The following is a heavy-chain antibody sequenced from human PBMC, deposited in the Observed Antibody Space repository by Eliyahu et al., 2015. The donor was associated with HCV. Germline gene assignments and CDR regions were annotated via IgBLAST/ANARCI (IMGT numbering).Heavy chain of an antibody. CDR3: ASGGGGIAVAGTGGWFDP. J-gene: IGHJ5*02. Sequence: QVQLQESGPGLVKPSETLSLTCTVSGGXIPTYSWXWIRQPPGKGLEWIGYIHYXGSTNYNPSLKSRVTMSLDXXKNQFSLNLTSVTAADTAVYYCASGGGGIAVAGTGGWFDPWGQGTLVTVSS. D-gene: IGHD6-19*01. V-gene: IGHV4-59*01. CDR1: GGXIPTYS. CDR2: IHYXGST.